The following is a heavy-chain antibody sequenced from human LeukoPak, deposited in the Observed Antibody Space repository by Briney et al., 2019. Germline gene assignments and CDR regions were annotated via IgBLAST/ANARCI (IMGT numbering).Heavy chain of an antibody. Sequence: ASVTVSCLASGYTFTGYYMHWVRQPPGQGLEWMGWINPNSGGTNYAQKFQGRVTKTRDTSISTAYMELSRLRSDDTAVYYCARSSRSWPDFDYWGQGTLVTVSS. V-gene: IGHV1-2*02. J-gene: IGHJ4*02. CDR1: GYTFTGYY. D-gene: IGHD6-13*01. CDR2: INPNSGGT. CDR3: ARSSRSWPDFDY.